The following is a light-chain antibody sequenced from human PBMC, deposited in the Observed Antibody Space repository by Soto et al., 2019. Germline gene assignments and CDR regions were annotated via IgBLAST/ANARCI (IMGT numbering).Light chain of an antibody. CDR3: QQYYSYPNT. CDR1: QGISSY. Sequence: AIRMTQSPSSLSASTGDRVTITCRASQGISSYLAWYQQKPGKAPKLLIYAASTLQSGVPSRFSGSGSGTDFALTIRCLQSEDFATYYCQQYYSYPNTFGQGTKLEIK. CDR2: AAS. J-gene: IGKJ2*01. V-gene: IGKV1-8*01.